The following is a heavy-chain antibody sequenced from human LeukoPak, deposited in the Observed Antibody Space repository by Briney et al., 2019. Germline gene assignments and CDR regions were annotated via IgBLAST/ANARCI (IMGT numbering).Heavy chain of an antibody. CDR1: GGTFSSYA. J-gene: IGHJ4*02. CDR3: ARDQTWGSGSYFDY. D-gene: IGHD3-10*01. V-gene: IGHV1-69*04. Sequence: SVKVSCKASGGTFSSYAISWVRQAPGQGLEWMGRIIPILGIANYAQKFQGRVTITADKSTSTAYMELSSLRSEDTAVYYCARDQTWGSGSYFDYWGQGTLDTVSS. CDR2: IIPILGIA.